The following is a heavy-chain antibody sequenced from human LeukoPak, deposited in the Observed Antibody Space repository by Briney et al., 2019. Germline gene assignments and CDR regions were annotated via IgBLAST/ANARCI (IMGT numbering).Heavy chain of an antibody. CDR2: INHSGST. CDR1: GGSFSGYY. D-gene: IGHD3-10*01. V-gene: IGHV4-34*01. CDR3: ARGRPPPYGSGREFDY. Sequence: PSETLSLTCAVYGGSFSGYYWSWIRQPPGKGLEWIGEINHSGSTNYNPSLKSRVTISVDTSKNQFSLKLSSVTAADTAVYYCARGRPPPYGSGREFDYWGRGTLVTVSS. J-gene: IGHJ4*02.